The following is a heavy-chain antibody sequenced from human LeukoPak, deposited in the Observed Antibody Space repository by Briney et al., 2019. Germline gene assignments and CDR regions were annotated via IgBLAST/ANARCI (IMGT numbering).Heavy chain of an antibody. D-gene: IGHD3-22*01. CDR3: ARHHDTRGYYSWTDAFDL. CDR2: IFYSGTT. Sequence: PSETLSLTCTVSGGSISSSSYYWGWIRQPPGKGLEWIGSIFYSGTTFYPPSLKSRVTMSVDTSKNQFSLKLTSVTAADTALYYCARHHDTRGYYSWTDAFDLWGQGTMVAVSS. V-gene: IGHV4-39*01. J-gene: IGHJ3*01. CDR1: GGSISSSSYY.